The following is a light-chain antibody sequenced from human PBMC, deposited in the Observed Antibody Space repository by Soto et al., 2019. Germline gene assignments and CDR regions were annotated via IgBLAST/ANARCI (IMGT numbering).Light chain of an antibody. Sequence: QSALTQPASVSGSPGQSITLSCTGTRSDVGGYDLVSWYQQHPGKAPKLIIYDDIKRPSGVSGRFSGSKSGNTASLTISGLQVEDEADYFCCSYAGSISRVFGGGTQLTVL. V-gene: IGLV2-23*01. CDR3: CSYAGSISRV. CDR1: RSDVGGYDL. CDR2: DDI. J-gene: IGLJ2*01.